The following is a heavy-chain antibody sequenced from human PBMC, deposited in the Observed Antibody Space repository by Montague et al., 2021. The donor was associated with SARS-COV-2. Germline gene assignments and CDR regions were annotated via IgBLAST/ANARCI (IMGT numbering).Heavy chain of an antibody. Sequence: CAISXDSVSSNSAAWNWIRQSPSRGLEWLGRTYYRSKWYNDYAVSVKSRITINPDTSKNQFSLQLNSVTPEDTAVYYSARDTRIQLWFDRDYYYGMDVWGQGTTVTVSS. J-gene: IGHJ6*02. CDR2: TYYRSKWYN. V-gene: IGHV6-1*01. CDR3: ARDTRIQLWFDRDYYYGMDV. D-gene: IGHD5-18*01. CDR1: XDSVSSNSAA.